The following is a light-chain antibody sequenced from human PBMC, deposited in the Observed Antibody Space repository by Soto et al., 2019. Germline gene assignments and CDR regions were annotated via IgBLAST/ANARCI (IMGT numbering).Light chain of an antibody. CDR2: GAS. CDR3: QQYSNWPSLT. J-gene: IGKJ4*01. V-gene: IGKV3-15*01. Sequence: EIVMTQSPATLSVSPGERATLSCRASRSVSSNLAWYQQKPGQAPRLLIYGASTRATGIPARFSGSGSGTEFTLTISSLQSEAFAVYYCQQYSNWPSLTFGGGTKVEIK. CDR1: RSVSSN.